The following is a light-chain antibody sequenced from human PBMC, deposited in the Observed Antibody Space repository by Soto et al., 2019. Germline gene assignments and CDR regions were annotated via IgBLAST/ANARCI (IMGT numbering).Light chain of an antibody. Sequence: DIVMTQSPFSLPVTPGEPASISCRSSQSLLHRDGNTYLVWYLQKPGQSPQLLIYLVYNRASGVPDRFSGSQSGTDFTLKISRVGAEDVGVYYCMQAVETPYTFGQGTKLDIK. V-gene: IGKV2-28*01. CDR1: QSLLHRDGNTY. J-gene: IGKJ2*01. CDR2: LVY. CDR3: MQAVETPYT.